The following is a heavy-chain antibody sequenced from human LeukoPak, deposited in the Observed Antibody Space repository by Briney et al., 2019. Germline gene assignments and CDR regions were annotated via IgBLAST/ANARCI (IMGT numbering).Heavy chain of an antibody. Sequence: SETLSLTCTVSAGSVSSSSYSWGWIRQPPGKGLEWIGSIYYSGSTYYNPSLKSRVTISVDTSKNQFSLKLSSVTAADTAVYYCARHVRKTGIAAAGTPVWFDPWGQGTLVTVSS. V-gene: IGHV4-39*01. CDR1: AGSVSSSSYS. J-gene: IGHJ5*01. CDR3: ARHVRKTGIAAAGTPVWFDP. CDR2: IYYSGST. D-gene: IGHD6-13*01.